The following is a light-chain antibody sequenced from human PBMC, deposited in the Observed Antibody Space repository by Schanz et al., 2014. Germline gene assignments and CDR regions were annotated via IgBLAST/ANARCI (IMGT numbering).Light chain of an antibody. CDR1: QGISSA. J-gene: IGKJ1*01. CDR3: QQSYSTPWT. V-gene: IGKV1-13*02. CDR2: DAS. Sequence: AIQLTQSPSSLSASVGDRVTVTCRASQGISSALAWYQQKPGKAPKLLIYDASTLESGVPSRFSGSGSGTDFTLTISSLQPEDFATYYCQQSYSTPWTFGQGTKVEIK.